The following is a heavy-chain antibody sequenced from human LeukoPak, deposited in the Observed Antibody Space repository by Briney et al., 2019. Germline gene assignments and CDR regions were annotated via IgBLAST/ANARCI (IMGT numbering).Heavy chain of an antibody. J-gene: IGHJ3*02. D-gene: IGHD4-23*01. CDR3: AREGSTVVTLSRLKPTDAFDI. V-gene: IGHV4-39*02. CDR2: IYYSGST. Sequence: SETLSLTCTVSGGSISSSSYYWGWIRQPPGKGLEWIGSIYYSGSTYYNPSLKSRVTISVDTSKNQFSLKLSSVTAADTAVYYCAREGSTVVTLSRLKPTDAFDIWGQGTMVTVSS. CDR1: GGSISSSSYY.